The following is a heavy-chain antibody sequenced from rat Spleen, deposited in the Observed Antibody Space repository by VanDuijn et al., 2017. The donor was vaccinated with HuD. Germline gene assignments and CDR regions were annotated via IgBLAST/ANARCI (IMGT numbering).Heavy chain of an antibody. CDR2: INSAGST. V-gene: IGHV3-3*01. D-gene: IGHD1-12*02. J-gene: IGHJ3*01. CDR3: ARSDGTHYYLPFAD. CDR1: GHYITSGYR. Sequence: EVQLQESGPGLVKPSQSLSLTCSVTGHYITSGYRWNWIRKFPGNKLEWMGYINSAGSTVYNPSLKSRIAITRDTSKNQFFLQVNSVTTEDTATYYCARSDGTHYYLPFADWGQGTLVTVSS.